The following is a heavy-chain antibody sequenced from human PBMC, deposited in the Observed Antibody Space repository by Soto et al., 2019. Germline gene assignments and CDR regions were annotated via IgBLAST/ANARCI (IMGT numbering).Heavy chain of an antibody. CDR2: INHSGST. Sequence: QVQLQQWGAGLLKPSETLSLTCAVYGGSFSAYYWSWIRQPPGKGLEWIGEINHSGSTTYNPSLKSRVTISVDRSKNQFSRKLSSVTAADTALYYCARGVGYAGVDYWGQGTLVTVSS. CDR3: ARGVGYAGVDY. V-gene: IGHV4-34*01. CDR1: GGSFSAYY. D-gene: IGHD5-12*01. J-gene: IGHJ4*02.